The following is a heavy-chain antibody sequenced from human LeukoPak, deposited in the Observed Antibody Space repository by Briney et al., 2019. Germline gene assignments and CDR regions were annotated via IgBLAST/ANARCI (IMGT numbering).Heavy chain of an antibody. CDR1: GGTFSSYA. CDR2: IIPIFGTA. J-gene: IGHJ4*02. Sequence: SVKVSCKASGGTFSSYAISWVRQAPGQGLEWMAGIIPIFGTANYAQKFQGRVTITTDESTSTAYMELSSLRSEDTAVYYCARGDYYDSSGYSDTPSDYWGQGILVTVSS. D-gene: IGHD3-22*01. CDR3: ARGDYYDSSGYSDTPSDY. V-gene: IGHV1-69*05.